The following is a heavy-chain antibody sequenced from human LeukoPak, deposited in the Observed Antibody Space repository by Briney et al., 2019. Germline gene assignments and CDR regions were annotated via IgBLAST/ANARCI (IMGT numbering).Heavy chain of an antibody. CDR2: ISSSSSYI. J-gene: IGHJ1*01. Sequence: GGSLRLSCAASGFTFSSYSMNWVRQAPGKGLEWVSSISSSSSYIYYADSVKGRFTISRDNAKNSLYLQMNSLRAEDAAVYYCARGPRLPRQYYYDSSGTYAEYFQHWGQGTLVTVSS. V-gene: IGHV3-21*01. D-gene: IGHD3-22*01. CDR1: GFTFSSYS. CDR3: ARGPRLPRQYYYDSSGTYAEYFQH.